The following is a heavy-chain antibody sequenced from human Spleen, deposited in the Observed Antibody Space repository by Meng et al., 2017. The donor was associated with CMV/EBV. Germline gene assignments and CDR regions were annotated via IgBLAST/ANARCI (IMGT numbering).Heavy chain of an antibody. J-gene: IGHJ4*02. CDR1: GGSISSYY. CDR3: AREYQLLSGMYYFDY. D-gene: IGHD2-2*01. CDR2: IYTSGST. V-gene: IGHV4-4*07. Sequence: QVPLQESGPGLGKPSDTLSLTCTVSGGSISSYYWSWIRQPAGKGLEWIGRIYTSGSTNYNPSLKSRVTMSVDTSKNQFSLKLSSVTAADTAVYYCAREYQLLSGMYYFDYWGQGTLVTVSS.